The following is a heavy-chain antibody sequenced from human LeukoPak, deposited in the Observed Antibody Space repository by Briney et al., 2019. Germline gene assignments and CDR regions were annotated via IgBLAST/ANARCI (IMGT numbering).Heavy chain of an antibody. D-gene: IGHD1-26*01. V-gene: IGHV4-59*01. Sequence: SETLSLTCTVSGGSISNSYWSWIRQPPGKGLEWIGYIYYSGSTNYNPSLKSRVTISIDTSKNQFYMKLSSVTAVDTALYYCARGGPWERGDVWGQGTMVTVSS. CDR3: ARGGPWERGDV. J-gene: IGHJ3*01. CDR1: GGSISNSY. CDR2: IYYSGST.